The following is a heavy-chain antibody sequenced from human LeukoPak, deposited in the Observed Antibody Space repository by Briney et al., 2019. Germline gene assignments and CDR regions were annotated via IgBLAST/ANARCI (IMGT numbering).Heavy chain of an antibody. CDR1: GYTFTGYY. V-gene: IGHV1-2*02. CDR3: ARYGGSYVRGVDY. Sequence: ASVKVSCKASGYTFTGYYMHWVRQAPGQGLEWMGWINPNSGGTNYAQKFQGRVTMTRDTTISTAYMELSRLRSDDTAVYYCARYGGSYVRGVDYWGQGTLVTVSS. D-gene: IGHD1-26*01. CDR2: INPNSGGT. J-gene: IGHJ4*02.